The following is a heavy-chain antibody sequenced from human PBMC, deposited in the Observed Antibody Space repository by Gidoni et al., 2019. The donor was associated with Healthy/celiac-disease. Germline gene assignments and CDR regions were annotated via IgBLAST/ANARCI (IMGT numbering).Heavy chain of an antibody. Sequence: QVQLVQSGAEVKKPGASVKVSCTASGYTLTGYYMHWVRQAPGQGLEWMGWINPNSGGTNYAQKFQGRVTMTRDASISTAYVELSRLGSDDTAVYYCARGAHVGWNDAPLDYWGQGTLVTVAS. V-gene: IGHV1-2*02. CDR3: ARGAHVGWNDAPLDY. CDR1: GYTLTGYY. CDR2: INPNSGGT. D-gene: IGHD1-1*01. J-gene: IGHJ4*02.